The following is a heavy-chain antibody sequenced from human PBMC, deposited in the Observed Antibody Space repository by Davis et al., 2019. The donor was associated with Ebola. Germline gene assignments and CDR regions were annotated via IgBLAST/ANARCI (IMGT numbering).Heavy chain of an antibody. CDR2: ILYSGST. CDR3: ARDGVVPAANYGMDV. CDR1: GFTFSDYY. J-gene: IGHJ6*02. V-gene: IGHV4-34*12. Sequence: GSLRLSCAASGFTFSDYYMSWIRQLPGKGLEWIGSILYSGSTYYTPSLKSRVTISVDTSKNQFSLKLSSVTAADTAVYYCARDGVVPAANYGMDVWGQGTTVTVSS. D-gene: IGHD2-2*01.